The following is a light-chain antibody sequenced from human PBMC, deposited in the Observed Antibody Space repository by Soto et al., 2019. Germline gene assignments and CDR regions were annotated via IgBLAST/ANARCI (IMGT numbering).Light chain of an antibody. Sequence: EIVMTQSPATLSVSPGERVTLSCRASQSVSSNLAWYQQKPGQAPRLLIYGASTRATGIPARFSGSGSGTEFTLTIGSVQSEDFAVYYCQQYNNWPPYTFGQGTKLEIK. V-gene: IGKV3-15*01. CDR3: QQYNNWPPYT. CDR2: GAS. J-gene: IGKJ2*01. CDR1: QSVSSN.